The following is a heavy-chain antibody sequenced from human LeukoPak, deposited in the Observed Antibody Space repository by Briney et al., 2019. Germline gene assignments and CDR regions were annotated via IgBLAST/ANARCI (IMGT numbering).Heavy chain of an antibody. CDR3: ARGLVGSGSYGHYYYYMDV. CDR1: GYSISSGYY. J-gene: IGHJ6*03. D-gene: IGHD3-10*01. V-gene: IGHV4-38-2*01. CDR2: INHSGST. Sequence: SETLSLTCAVSGYSISSGYYWGWIRQPPGKGLEWIGEINHSGSTNYNPSLKGRVTISVDTSKNQFSLKLSSVTAADTAVYYCARGLVGSGSYGHYYYYMDVWGKGTTVTVSS.